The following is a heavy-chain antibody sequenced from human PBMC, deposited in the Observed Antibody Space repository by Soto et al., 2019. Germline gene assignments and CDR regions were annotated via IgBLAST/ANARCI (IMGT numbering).Heavy chain of an antibody. V-gene: IGHV3-33*01. J-gene: IGHJ6*03. CDR2: IWYDGSNK. Sequence: ESGGGVVQPGRSLRLSCAASGFTFSSYGMHWVRQAPGKGLEWVAVIWYDGSNKYYADSVKGRFTISRDNSKNTLYLQMNSLRAEDTAVYYCARDTHGSGIYYMDVWGKGTTVTVSS. CDR3: ARDTHGSGIYYMDV. D-gene: IGHD3-10*01. CDR1: GFTFSSYG.